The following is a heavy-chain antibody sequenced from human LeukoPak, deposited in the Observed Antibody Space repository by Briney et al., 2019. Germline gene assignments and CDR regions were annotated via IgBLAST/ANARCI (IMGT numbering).Heavy chain of an antibody. Sequence: GVSLRLSCTASGFTFSDYYMSWLRHTTGKGLEWLSYISTRDNTIQYADSVKGRFTISRDNDNNSVFLQMNSLRAEDTALYYCVRGGVDYYFDYWGQGTLVTVSS. D-gene: IGHD2-21*02. V-gene: IGHV3-11*04. CDR1: GFTFSDYY. CDR3: VRGGVDYYFDY. J-gene: IGHJ4*02. CDR2: ISTRDNTI.